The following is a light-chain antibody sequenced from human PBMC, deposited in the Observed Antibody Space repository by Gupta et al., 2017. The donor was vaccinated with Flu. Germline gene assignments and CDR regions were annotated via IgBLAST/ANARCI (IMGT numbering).Light chain of an antibody. J-gene: IGKJ1*01. CDR3: QQYNSYFWT. V-gene: IGKV1-5*03. CDR1: LGISRW. Sequence: CRAPLGISRWLAWYQQKPGKAPKLLIYKASSLESGVPSRFSGSGSGTEFTLTISSLQPDDFATYYCQQYNSYFWTFGQGTKVEIK. CDR2: KAS.